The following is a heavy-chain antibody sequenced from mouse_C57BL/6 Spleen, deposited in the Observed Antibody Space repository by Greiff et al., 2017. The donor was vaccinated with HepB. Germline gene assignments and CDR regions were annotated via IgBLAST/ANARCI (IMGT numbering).Heavy chain of an antibody. CDR2: ISYDGSN. CDR1: GYSITSGYY. J-gene: IGHJ2*01. CDR3: ARGGNWDDY. Sequence: DVQLQESGPGLVKPSQSLSLTCSVTGYSITSGYYWNWIRQFPGNKLEWMGYISYDGSNNYNPSLKNRISITRDTSKNQFFLKLNSVTTEDTATYYCARGGNWDDYWGQGTTLTVSS. D-gene: IGHD4-1*01. V-gene: IGHV3-6*01.